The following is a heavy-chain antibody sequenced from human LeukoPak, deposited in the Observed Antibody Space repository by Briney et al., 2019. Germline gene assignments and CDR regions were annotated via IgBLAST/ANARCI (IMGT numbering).Heavy chain of an antibody. CDR1: GGSISSGGYS. Sequence: KPSETLSLTCTVSGGSISSGGYSWSWIRQPPGKGLEWIGYIYHSGSTYYNPSLKSRVTISVDRSKNQFSLKLSSVSAADTAVYYCARALKYSSGWYYYFDYWGQGTLVTVSS. J-gene: IGHJ4*02. CDR3: ARALKYSSGWYYYFDY. V-gene: IGHV4-30-2*01. CDR2: IYHSGST. D-gene: IGHD6-19*01.